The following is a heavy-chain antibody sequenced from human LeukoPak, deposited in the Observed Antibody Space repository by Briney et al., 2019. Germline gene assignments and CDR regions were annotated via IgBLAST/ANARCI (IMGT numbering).Heavy chain of an antibody. Sequence: SETLSLTCTVSGGSISNSNYCWGWIRQPPGKGLEWIGGAYYSGTTYYSPSLKSRVTISVDTSRNHFSLNLNSVTAADTAVYYCARHSSSAWYYYFDYWGQGSFVTVSS. V-gene: IGHV4-39*01. J-gene: IGHJ4*02. CDR1: GGSISNSNYC. D-gene: IGHD6-19*01. CDR3: ARHSSSAWYYYFDY. CDR2: AYYSGTT.